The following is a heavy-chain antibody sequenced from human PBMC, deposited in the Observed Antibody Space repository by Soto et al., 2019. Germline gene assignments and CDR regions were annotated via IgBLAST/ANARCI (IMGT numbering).Heavy chain of an antibody. D-gene: IGHD2-15*01. V-gene: IGHV1-18*01. Sequence: QVQLVQSGAEVRKPGASVEVSCKASGYTFTSSGISWLRQAPGQGLEWMGWISTYNGDTNDAPKFQDRVTMTIDRSTSTAYMELRSLRSDDAAVYYCARAGAAPYYYYGMDVWGQGTRVTVSS. CDR1: GYTFTSSG. CDR2: ISTYNGDT. CDR3: ARAGAAPYYYYGMDV. J-gene: IGHJ6*02.